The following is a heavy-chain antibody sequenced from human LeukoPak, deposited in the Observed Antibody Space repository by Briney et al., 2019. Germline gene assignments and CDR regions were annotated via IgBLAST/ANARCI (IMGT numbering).Heavy chain of an antibody. D-gene: IGHD2-2*01. CDR3: ASGLRLPSRSAPAVPHV. Sequence: SETLSLTCAVSGYSISSGYHWGWIRQPPGKGLEWIGSMFHSGTTYYNPSLKSRLTISIDTSKNQFSLKLSSVTAADTAVYYCASGLRLPSRSAPAVPHVWAKGTTVTVSA. CDR2: MFHSGTT. J-gene: IGHJ6*04. CDR1: GYSISSGYH. V-gene: IGHV4-38-2*01.